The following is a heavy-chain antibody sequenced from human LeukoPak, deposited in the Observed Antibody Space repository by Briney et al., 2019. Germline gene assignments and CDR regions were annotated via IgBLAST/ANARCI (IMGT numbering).Heavy chain of an antibody. CDR3: ARHRGGYDHYYGMDV. J-gene: IGHJ6*02. CDR2: IYYSGST. V-gene: IGHV4-59*08. CDR1: GGSISSYY. Sequence: SETLSLTCTVSGGSISSYYWSWMRQPPGKGLEWIGYIYYSGSTNYNPSLKSRVTISVDPSKNQFSLKLSSVTAADRAVYYCARHRGGYDHYYGMDVWGQGTTVTVSS. D-gene: IGHD2-15*01.